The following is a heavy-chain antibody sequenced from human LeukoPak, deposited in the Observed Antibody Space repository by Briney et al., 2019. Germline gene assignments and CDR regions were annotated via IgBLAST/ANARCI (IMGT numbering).Heavy chain of an antibody. CDR3: AREGGYSSSWYGHPGDAFDI. D-gene: IGHD6-13*01. V-gene: IGHV1-46*01. CDR1: GYTFTSYY. CDR2: INPSGGST. J-gene: IGHJ3*02. Sequence: GASVKVSCKASGYTFTSYYMHWVRQAPGQGLEWMGIINPSGGSTSYAQKFQGRVTMTRDTSTSTVYMELSSLRSEDTAVYYCAREGGYSSSWYGHPGDAFDIWGQGTMVTVSS.